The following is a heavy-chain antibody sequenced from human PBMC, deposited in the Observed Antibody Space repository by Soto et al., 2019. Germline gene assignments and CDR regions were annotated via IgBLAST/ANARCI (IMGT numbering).Heavy chain of an antibody. CDR1: GYSISSSNW. CDR3: ARKNGVLDAFDI. V-gene: IGHV4-28*01. J-gene: IGHJ3*02. CDR2: IHYSGST. Sequence: QVQLQESGPGLVKPSDTLSHTCAVSGYSISSSNWWGWIRQPPGKGLEWIGYIHYSGSTYYNPSPKSRVTMSVDTSKNQFSLKLSSVTAVDTAVNYCARKNGVLDAFDIWGQGTMVTVSS. D-gene: IGHD4-17*01.